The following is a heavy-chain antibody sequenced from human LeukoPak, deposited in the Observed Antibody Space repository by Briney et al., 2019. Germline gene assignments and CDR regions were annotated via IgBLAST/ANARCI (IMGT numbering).Heavy chain of an antibody. CDR3: AKAPIAAAGPGGFDY. CDR2: ISWNSGSI. V-gene: IGHV3-9*01. J-gene: IGHJ4*02. Sequence: GRSLRLSCAASGFTFDDYAMHWVRQAPGKGLEWVSGISWNSGSIGYADSVKGRFTISRDNAKNSLYLQMKSLRAEDTALYYCAKAPIAAAGPGGFDYWGQGTLVTVSS. D-gene: IGHD6-13*01. CDR1: GFTFDDYA.